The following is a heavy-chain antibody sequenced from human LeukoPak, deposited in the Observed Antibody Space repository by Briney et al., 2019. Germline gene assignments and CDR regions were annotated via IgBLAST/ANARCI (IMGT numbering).Heavy chain of an antibody. CDR2: ITTSSDYM. V-gene: IGHV3-21*04. D-gene: IGHD5-24*01. Sequence: GGSLRLSCAASGFTFSTYNMAWVRQAPGKGLEWVSSITTSSDYMYYADSLRGRFTTSRDNSKNTLYLQMNSLIAEDAAVYYCAKSGYNRFDYWGQGTRVTVSS. CDR3: AKSGYNRFDY. J-gene: IGHJ4*02. CDR1: GFTFSTYN.